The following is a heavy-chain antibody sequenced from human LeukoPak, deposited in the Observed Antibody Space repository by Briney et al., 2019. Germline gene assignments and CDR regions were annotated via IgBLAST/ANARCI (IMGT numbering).Heavy chain of an antibody. J-gene: IGHJ4*02. Sequence: PSQTLSLTCTVSGGSISSGGHFWNWIRQPPGKGLEWIGYIYESGSTSYNPSLKSRVTMSVDTSKNQFSLNLISVTAADTAVYYCATGAGDFDHWGQGILVTVSS. D-gene: IGHD1-14*01. CDR1: GGSISSGGHF. CDR2: IYESGST. CDR3: ATGAGDFDH. V-gene: IGHV4-30-2*01.